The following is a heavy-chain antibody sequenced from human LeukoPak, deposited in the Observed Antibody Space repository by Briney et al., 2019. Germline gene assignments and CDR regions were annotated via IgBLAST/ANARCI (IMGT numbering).Heavy chain of an antibody. CDR1: GFDLGSYA. CDR2: ISGLDGTT. CDR3: AKEHSGSYPDPNRENWFDP. D-gene: IGHD3-10*01. V-gene: IGHV3-23*01. J-gene: IGHJ5*02. Sequence: QPGGSLRLSCAASGFDLGSYAMSWVRQAPGKGLQWVSSISGLDGTTFYAVSVKGRFTISRDSSKNTLYLQMNSLRAEDTAVYYCAKEHSGSYPDPNRENWFDPWGQGTLVTVSS.